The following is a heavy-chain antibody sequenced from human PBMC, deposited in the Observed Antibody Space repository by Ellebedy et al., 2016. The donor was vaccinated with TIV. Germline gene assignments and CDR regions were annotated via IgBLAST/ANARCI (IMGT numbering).Heavy chain of an antibody. V-gene: IGHV4-59*01. CDR1: AASINRYY. D-gene: IGHD6-19*01. J-gene: IGHJ4*02. CDR2: ISYRGTT. CDR3: ARGIGESSGWLDK. Sequence: MPSETLSVTCNVSAASINRYYWSWIRQSPGKGLEWIGYISYRGTTNSNPSLKSRVTISRDTSKNHSSLRWSSVTAADTGMYYCARGIGESSGWLDKWGQGTLVTVSS.